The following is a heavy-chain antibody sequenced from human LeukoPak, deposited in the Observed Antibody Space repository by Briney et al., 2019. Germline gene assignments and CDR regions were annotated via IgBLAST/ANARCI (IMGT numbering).Heavy chain of an antibody. CDR1: GYTFTSYD. Sequence: SVKVSCKASGYTFTSYDINWVRQAPGQGLEWMGGIIPIFGTANYAQKFQGRVTITTDESTSTAYMELSSLRSEDTAVYYCARSQYYDSRLGCDYWGQGTLVTVSS. V-gene: IGHV1-69*05. CDR2: IIPIFGTA. D-gene: IGHD3-22*01. J-gene: IGHJ4*02. CDR3: ARSQYYDSRLGCDY.